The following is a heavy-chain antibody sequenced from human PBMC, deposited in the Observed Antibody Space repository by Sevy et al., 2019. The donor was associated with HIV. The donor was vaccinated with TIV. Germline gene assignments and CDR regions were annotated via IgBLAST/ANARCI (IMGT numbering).Heavy chain of an antibody. CDR2: ISSSSSYI. J-gene: IGHJ4*02. CDR1: GFTFSSYS. V-gene: IGHV3-21*01. D-gene: IGHD3-10*01. CDR3: ARERTMVRGATYYFDY. Sequence: GGSLRLSCAASGFTFSSYSMNWVRQAPGKGLEWVSSISSSSSYIYYAHSVKGRFTISRDNAKNSLYLQMNSLRAEDTAVYYCARERTMVRGATYYFDYWGQGTLVTVSS.